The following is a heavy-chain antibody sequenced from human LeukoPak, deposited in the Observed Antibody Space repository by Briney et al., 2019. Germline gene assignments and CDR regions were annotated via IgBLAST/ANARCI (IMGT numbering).Heavy chain of an antibody. CDR2: ISGSGGST. D-gene: IGHD2-2*01. V-gene: IGHV3-23*01. CDR3: AKAQLRGYYGMDV. CDR1: GFTFSSYA. J-gene: IGHJ6*02. Sequence: GSLRLSCAASGFTFSSYAMSWVRQAPGKGLEWVSAISGSGGSTCYADSVKGRFTISRDNSKNTLYLQMNSLRAEDTAVYYCAKAQLRGYYGMDVWGQGTTVTVSS.